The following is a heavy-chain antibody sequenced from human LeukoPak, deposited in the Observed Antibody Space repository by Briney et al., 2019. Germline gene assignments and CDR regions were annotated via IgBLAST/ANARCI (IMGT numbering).Heavy chain of an antibody. Sequence: SVKVSCKTSGYTFTSYDLNWVRQATGQGLEWMGWVNPNSGNTGYAQKFQGRVTMTMDPSISTAYMELSSLRSEDTAVYYCARRSDDYDSSAYYHWGQGTLVTVSS. CDR1: GYTFTSYD. V-gene: IGHV1-8*01. D-gene: IGHD3-22*01. CDR2: VNPNSGNT. J-gene: IGHJ4*02. CDR3: ARRSDDYDSSAYYH.